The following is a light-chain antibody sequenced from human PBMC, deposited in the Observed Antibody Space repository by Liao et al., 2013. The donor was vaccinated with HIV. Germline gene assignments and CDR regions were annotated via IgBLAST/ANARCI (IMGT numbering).Light chain of an antibody. CDR1: KLGDKY. V-gene: IGLV3-1*01. CDR2: QDS. J-gene: IGLJ2*01. Sequence: SYXLTQPPSVSVSPGQTASITCSGDKLGDKYACWYQQKPGQSPVLVIYQDSKRPSGIPERFSGSNSGNTATLTISGTQAMDEADYYCQAWDSSTVVFGGGTKLTVL. CDR3: QAWDSSTVV.